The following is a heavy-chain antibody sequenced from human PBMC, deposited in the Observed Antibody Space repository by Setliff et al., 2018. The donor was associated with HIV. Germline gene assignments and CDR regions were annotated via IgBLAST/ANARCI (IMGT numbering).Heavy chain of an antibody. V-gene: IGHV3-21*04. Sequence: GGSLRLSCAASGFTFRNYQMNWVRQAPGKGLEWVSSITIGSGDVFYADSVQGRFTIFRDNDKNSLYLQMSSLRAEDTAIYYCASEVCRHSGGYCYDSYAFDIWGQGTLVTVSS. D-gene: IGHD3-22*01. J-gene: IGHJ3*02. CDR1: GFTFRNYQ. CDR3: ASEVCRHSGGYCYDSYAFDI. CDR2: ITIGSGDV.